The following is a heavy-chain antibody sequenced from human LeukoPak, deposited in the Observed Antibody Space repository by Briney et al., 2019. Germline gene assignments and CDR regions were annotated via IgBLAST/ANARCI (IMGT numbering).Heavy chain of an antibody. D-gene: IGHD3-22*01. CDR2: IYPGDSDT. V-gene: IGHV5-51*01. J-gene: IGHJ6*03. CDR3: ASRHYYDSSGYYPDSDNYYYMDV. Sequence: GESLKISCKGSGNSFSNYWIGWVRHLPGRGLEWMGIIYPGDSDTRYNPSFQGQGTISADKSISTAYLQWSSLKASDTAMYYCASRHYYDSSGYYPDSDNYYYMDVWGKGTTVTVSS. CDR1: GNSFSNYW.